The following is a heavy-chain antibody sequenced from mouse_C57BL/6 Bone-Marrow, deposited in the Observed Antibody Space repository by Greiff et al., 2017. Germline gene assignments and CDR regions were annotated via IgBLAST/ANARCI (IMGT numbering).Heavy chain of an antibody. CDR1: GYTFTSYW. CDR3: ACGDGYDAGDY. Sequence: QVQLQQPGAELVKPGASVKLSCKASGYTFTSYWMHWVKQRPGQGLEWIGYINPSSGYTKYNQKFKGKATLTADKSSSTAYMQLSSLTSEDSAVYYCACGDGYDAGDYWGQGTTLTVSS. J-gene: IGHJ2*01. D-gene: IGHD2-2*01. V-gene: IGHV1-7*01. CDR2: INPSSGYT.